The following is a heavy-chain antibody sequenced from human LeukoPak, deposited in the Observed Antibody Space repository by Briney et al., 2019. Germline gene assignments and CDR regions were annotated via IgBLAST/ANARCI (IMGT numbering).Heavy chain of an antibody. CDR3: TSWAGEVKNGLWSGPFDY. D-gene: IGHD3-3*01. CDR1: GYTFTTHY. J-gene: IGHJ4*02. Sequence: ASVKVSCKASGYTFTTHYFHWVRQAPGQGLEWRGIIDPNGGSTNYAQKYQGRVAMTSDTSTSTVYMDLSSLRSEDTAVYYCTSWAGEVKNGLWSGPFDYWGQGALVTVSS. CDR2: IDPNGGST. V-gene: IGHV1-46*01.